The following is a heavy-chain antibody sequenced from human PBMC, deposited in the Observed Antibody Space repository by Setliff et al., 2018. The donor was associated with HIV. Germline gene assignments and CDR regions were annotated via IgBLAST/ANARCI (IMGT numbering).Heavy chain of an antibody. J-gene: IGHJ6*03. Sequence: SVKVSCKASGGTFSSYPISWVRQAPGQGLEWMGGIIPIFGTTHYAQKFQGRVTVTADESTSTAYMQLSSLRSDDTAVYYCAIGRNYDSSGYGDYYYYMDVWGKGTTVTVSS. CDR3: AIGRNYDSSGYGDYYYYMDV. V-gene: IGHV1-69*13. CDR1: GGTFSSYP. D-gene: IGHD3-22*01. CDR2: IIPIFGTT.